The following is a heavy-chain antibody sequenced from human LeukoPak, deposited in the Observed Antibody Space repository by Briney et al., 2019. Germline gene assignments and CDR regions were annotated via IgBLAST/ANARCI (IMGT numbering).Heavy chain of an antibody. CDR2: INHSGST. D-gene: IGHD1-26*01. Sequence: SETLSLTCTVSGGSISGYYWSWIRQPPGKGLEWIGEINHSGSTNYNPSLKSRVTISVDTSKNQFSLRLSSVTAADTAVYYCARRGPYYMDVWGKGTTVTVSS. CDR1: GGSISGYY. CDR3: ARRGPYYMDV. V-gene: IGHV4-34*01. J-gene: IGHJ6*03.